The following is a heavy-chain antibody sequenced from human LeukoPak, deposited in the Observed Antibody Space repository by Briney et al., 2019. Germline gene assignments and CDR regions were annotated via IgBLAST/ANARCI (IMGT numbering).Heavy chain of an antibody. CDR1: GFTFSSYS. Sequence: GSLRLSCAASGFTFSSYSMNWVRQAPGKGLEWVSAISGSGGDAYYADSVKGRFTISRDNSKNTLYLQLNNLRAEDTAVYYCSKPREQQLLRIAFDVWSQGTMVTVSS. CDR2: ISGSGGDA. CDR3: SKPREQQLLRIAFDV. V-gene: IGHV3-23*01. D-gene: IGHD5/OR15-5a*01. J-gene: IGHJ3*01.